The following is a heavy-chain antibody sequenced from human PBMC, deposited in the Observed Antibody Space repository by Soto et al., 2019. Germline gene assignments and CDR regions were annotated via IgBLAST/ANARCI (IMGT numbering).Heavy chain of an antibody. D-gene: IGHD3-10*01. CDR1: GGSFSGYQ. J-gene: IGHJ6*03. CDR2: INDSGNI. V-gene: IGHV4-34*01. Sequence: QVQLQQWGAGLLKPSETLALTCAVYGGSFSGYQWSWIRQTPGQGLEWIGEINDSGNINYNPSLKSRVTIWIDTPRKQIYLKPSSVTAADTAVYYCARGLILWFGELSRRGGYYYYMDVWGKGTTVTVSS. CDR3: ARGLILWFGELSRRGGYYYYMDV.